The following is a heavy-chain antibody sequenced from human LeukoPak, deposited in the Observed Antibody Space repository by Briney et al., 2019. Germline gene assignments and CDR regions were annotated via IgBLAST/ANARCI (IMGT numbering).Heavy chain of an antibody. V-gene: IGHV4-4*07. CDR2: IYTSGST. CDR3: AREYDYVWGSYRYRSRDYYYYYYMDV. D-gene: IGHD3-16*02. J-gene: IGHJ6*03. Sequence: PSETLSLTCTVSGGSISSYYWSWIRQPAGKGLEWIGLIYTSGSTNYNPSLKSRVTISVDTSKNQFSLKLSSVTAADTAVYYCAREYDYVWGSYRYRSRDYYYYYYMDVWGKGTTVTISS. CDR1: GGSISSYY.